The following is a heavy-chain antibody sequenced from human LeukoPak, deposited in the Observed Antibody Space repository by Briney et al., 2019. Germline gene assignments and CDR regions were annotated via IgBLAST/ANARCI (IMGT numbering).Heavy chain of an antibody. CDR2: IWYDGSNK. V-gene: IGHV3-33*01. CDR1: GFTFSSYG. J-gene: IGHJ6*03. CDR3: ARAHSNYYMDV. D-gene: IGHD3-3*02. Sequence: GRSLRLSCAASGFTFSSYGMHWVRQAPGKGLEWVAVIWYDGSNKYYADSVKGRFTISRDNAKNSLYLQMNSLRAEDTAVYYCARAHSNYYMDVWGKGTTVTVSS.